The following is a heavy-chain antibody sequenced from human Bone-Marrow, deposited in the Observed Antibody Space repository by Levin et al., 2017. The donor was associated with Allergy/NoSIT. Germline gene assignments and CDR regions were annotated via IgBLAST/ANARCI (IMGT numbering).Heavy chain of an antibody. V-gene: IGHV3-11*01. CDR1: GFTFSDYY. D-gene: IGHD2-15*01. CDR3: ASVAVVAATSNYYYYGMDV. CDR2: ISSSGSTI. Sequence: GGSLRLSCAASGFTFSDYYMSWIRQAPGKGLEWVSYISSSGSTIYYADSVKGRFTISRDNAKNSLYLQMNSLRAEDTAVYYCASVAVVAATSNYYYYGMDVWGQGTTVTVSS. J-gene: IGHJ6*02.